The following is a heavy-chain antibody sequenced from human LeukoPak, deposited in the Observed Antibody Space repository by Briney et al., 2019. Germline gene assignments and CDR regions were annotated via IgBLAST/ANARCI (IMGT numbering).Heavy chain of an antibody. V-gene: IGHV3-23*01. CDR2: ISGSGDNT. CDR3: AKAKSSGWPGSNY. J-gene: IGHJ4*02. Sequence: GGSLRLSCAVSGFTFSSYAMSWVRQAPGKGLEWVSTISGSGDNTYYADSVKGRFTISRDNSKNTVYLQMNSLRAEDKAVYYCAKAKSSGWPGSNYWGQGTLVTVSS. D-gene: IGHD6-19*01. CDR1: GFTFSSYA.